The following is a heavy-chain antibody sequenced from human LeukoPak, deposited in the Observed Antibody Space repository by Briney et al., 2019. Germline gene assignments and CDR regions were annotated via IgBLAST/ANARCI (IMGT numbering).Heavy chain of an antibody. CDR3: AKPYYYDSSGYLTN. Sequence: GGSLRLSCAASGFTFDDYTMHWVRQAPGKGPEWVSLISWDGGSTYYADSVRGRFTISRDNSKNSLYLQMNSLRTEDTALYYCAKPYYYDSSGYLTNWGQGTLVTVSS. CDR1: GFTFDDYT. D-gene: IGHD3-22*01. V-gene: IGHV3-43*01. J-gene: IGHJ4*02. CDR2: ISWDGGST.